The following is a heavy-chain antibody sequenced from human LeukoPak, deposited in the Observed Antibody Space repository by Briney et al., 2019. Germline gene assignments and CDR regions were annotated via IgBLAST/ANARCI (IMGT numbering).Heavy chain of an antibody. CDR2: INSDGSST. D-gene: IGHD3-16*02. CDR1: GFTFSSYW. J-gene: IGHJ4*02. CDR3: ARHLLSDSTTVIGVLIQPYFDY. V-gene: IGHV3-74*01. Sequence: PGGSLRLSCAASGFTFSSYWMHWVRQAPGKGLVWVSRINSDGSSTSYADSVKGRFTISRDNAKNTLYLQMNSLRAEDTAVYYCARHLLSDSTTVIGVLIQPYFDYWGRGTLVTVSS.